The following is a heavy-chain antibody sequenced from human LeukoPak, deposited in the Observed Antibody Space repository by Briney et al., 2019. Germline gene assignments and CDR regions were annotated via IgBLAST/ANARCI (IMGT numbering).Heavy chain of an antibody. Sequence: GGSLRLSCAASGFTFSDYNMRWIRQAPGKGLEWVSSISRSGSTKYYADSVKGRFTISRDNAKNSLFLQMNSLRAEDTAAYYCARVLRYCSGGNCYSGGLGYMDVWGKGTTVTISS. V-gene: IGHV3-11*01. J-gene: IGHJ6*03. CDR2: ISRSGSTK. CDR1: GFTFSDYN. CDR3: ARVLRYCSGGNCYSGGLGYMDV. D-gene: IGHD2-15*01.